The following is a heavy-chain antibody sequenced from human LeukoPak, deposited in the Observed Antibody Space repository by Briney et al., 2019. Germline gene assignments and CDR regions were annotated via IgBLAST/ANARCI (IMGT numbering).Heavy chain of an antibody. CDR1: GFTFSSYG. CDR3: AKDRADNGDRLRFDP. CDR2: IWYDGSNK. Sequence: PGGSLRLSCAASGFTFSSYGMHWVRQAPGKGLEWVAVIWYDGSNKYCADSVKGRFTISRDNSKNTLYLQMDSLRAEDTAVYYCAKDRADNGDRLRFDPWGQGTLVTVSS. V-gene: IGHV3-33*06. J-gene: IGHJ5*02. D-gene: IGHD4-17*01.